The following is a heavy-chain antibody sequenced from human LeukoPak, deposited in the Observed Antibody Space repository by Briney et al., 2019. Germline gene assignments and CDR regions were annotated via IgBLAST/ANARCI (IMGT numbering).Heavy chain of an antibody. J-gene: IGHJ4*02. CDR2: INPNSGGT. D-gene: IGHD6-13*01. Sequence: ASVKVSCKASGYTFTGYYMHWVRQAPGQGLEWMEWINPNSGGTNYAQKFQGRVTMTRDTSISTAYMELSRLRSDDTAVYYCARVLRAAAGTRLAYPAWGQGTLVTVSS. CDR3: ARVLRAAAGTRLAYPA. V-gene: IGHV1-2*02. CDR1: GYTFTGYY.